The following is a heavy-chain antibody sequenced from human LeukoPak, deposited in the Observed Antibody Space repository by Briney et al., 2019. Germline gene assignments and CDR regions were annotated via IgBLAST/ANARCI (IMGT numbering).Heavy chain of an antibody. Sequence: SETLSLTCAVYGGSFSGYYWSWIRQPPGKGLEWIGEINHSGSTNYNPSLKSRVTISVDTSKNQFSLKLSSVTAADTAVYYCARGSSGYHDYWGQGTLVPVSS. J-gene: IGHJ4*02. V-gene: IGHV4-34*01. CDR1: GGSFSGYY. CDR2: INHSGST. CDR3: ARGSSGYHDY. D-gene: IGHD3-22*01.